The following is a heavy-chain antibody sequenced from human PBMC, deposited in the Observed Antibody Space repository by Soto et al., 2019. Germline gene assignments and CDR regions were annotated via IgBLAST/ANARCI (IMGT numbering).Heavy chain of an antibody. CDR1: GASIIGYY. CDR2: IYATGTT. D-gene: IGHD1-1*01. J-gene: IGHJ5*02. Sequence: PSETLSLTCTVSGASIIGYYWRWIRKSAGKGLEWIGRIYATGTTDYNPSLKSRVMMSVDTSKKQFSLKLRSVTAADTAVYYCVRDGTKTLRDWFDPWGQGISVTVSS. V-gene: IGHV4-4*07. CDR3: VRDGTKTLRDWFDP.